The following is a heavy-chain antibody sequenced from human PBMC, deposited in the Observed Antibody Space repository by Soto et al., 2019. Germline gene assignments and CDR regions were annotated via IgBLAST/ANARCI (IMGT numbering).Heavy chain of an antibody. J-gene: IGHJ4*02. V-gene: IGHV1-3*01. CDR2: INAGNGNT. Sequence: ASVKVSFKASGYTFTSYAMHWLRQAPGQRLEWMGWINAGNGNTKYSQKFQGRVTITRDTSASTAYMELSSLRSEDTAVYYCAREQWFIEPASFDYWGQGTLVTVSS. CDR1: GYTFTSYA. D-gene: IGHD3-22*01. CDR3: AREQWFIEPASFDY.